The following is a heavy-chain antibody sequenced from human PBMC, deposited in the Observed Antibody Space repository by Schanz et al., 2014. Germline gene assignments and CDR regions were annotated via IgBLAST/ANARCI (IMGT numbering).Heavy chain of an antibody. D-gene: IGHD3-10*01. CDR1: GFSFSDHA. CDR2: ISSSSSTR. Sequence: EVELVESGGGLVQPGGSLRLSCAASGFSFSDHAMDWVRQAAGKGLEWVSYISSSSSTRYYADSVKGRFTVSRDNAENALYLQMNSLRAEDTAVYYCAKGRFGELSAFDIWGKGTMVTVSS. J-gene: IGHJ3*02. CDR3: AKGRFGELSAFDI. V-gene: IGHV3-48*01.